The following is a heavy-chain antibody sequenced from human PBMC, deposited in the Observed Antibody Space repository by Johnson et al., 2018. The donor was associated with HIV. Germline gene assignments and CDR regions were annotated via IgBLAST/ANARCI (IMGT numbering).Heavy chain of an antibody. CDR1: GFTFSSYG. J-gene: IGHJ3*02. Sequence: QMQLVESGGGVVQPGGSLRLSCAASGFTFSSYGMHWVRQAPGKGLEWVSGINWNGGSTGYADSVKGRFTISRDNSKNTLYLQMNSLRAEDTAVYYCVRPAAAGRDDAFDIWGQGTMVTVSS. V-gene: IGHV3-NL1*01. CDR2: INWNGGST. D-gene: IGHD6-13*01. CDR3: VRPAAAGRDDAFDI.